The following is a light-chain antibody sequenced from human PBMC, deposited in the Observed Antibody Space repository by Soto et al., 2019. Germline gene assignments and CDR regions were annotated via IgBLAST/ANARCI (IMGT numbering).Light chain of an antibody. CDR3: MQGTHWPIT. J-gene: IGKJ5*01. V-gene: IGKV3-15*01. CDR2: RAS. Sequence: EIVMTQSPATLSVSPGERATLSCRASQSVSSNVAWYQQRPGQAPRLLIYRASTRATGIPARFSGSGSGTDFALKISRVEAEDVGVYYCMQGTHWPITFGQGTRLEIK. CDR1: QSVSSN.